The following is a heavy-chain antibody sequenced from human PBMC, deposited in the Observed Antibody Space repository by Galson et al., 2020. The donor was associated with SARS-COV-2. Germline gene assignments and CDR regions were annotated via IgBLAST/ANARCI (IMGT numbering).Heavy chain of an antibody. CDR3: ARSRRARSGAFDI. J-gene: IGHJ3*02. CDR1: GFTFSSYD. Sequence: GESLKISCAASGFTFSSYDMHWVRQATGKGLEWVSALGTAGDPYYPGSVKGRFTISRENAKNSLYLQMNSLRAGDTAVYYCARSRRARSGAFDIWGQGTMVTVSS. D-gene: IGHD3-3*01. V-gene: IGHV3-13*05. CDR2: LGTAGDP.